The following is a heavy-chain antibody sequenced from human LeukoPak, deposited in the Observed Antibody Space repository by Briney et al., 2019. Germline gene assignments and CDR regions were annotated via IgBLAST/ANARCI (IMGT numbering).Heavy chain of an antibody. D-gene: IGHD3/OR15-3a*01. CDR2: IYYSRST. CDR1: GGSISSYY. Sequence: SETLSLTCTVSGGSISSYYWGWIRQPPGKGLEWIGSIYYSRSTYYNPSLKSRVTISVDTSKNQFSLKLSSVTAADTAVYYCARPRGLGHFDYWGQGTLVTVSS. CDR3: ARPRGLGHFDY. V-gene: IGHV4-39*01. J-gene: IGHJ4*02.